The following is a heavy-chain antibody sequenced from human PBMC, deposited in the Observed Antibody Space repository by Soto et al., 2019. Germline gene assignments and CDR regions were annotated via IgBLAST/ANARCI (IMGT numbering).Heavy chain of an antibody. CDR2: INGDGTTT. Sequence: EVQLVESGGGLVQTGGSLRLSCAASGFTFSDYGMHWVRQAPGKGLVWVSRINGDGTTTNYADSVKGRFTISRDNAQNTLYLKLNSLRDDDTAVYDCARGFYHKDGQDCWGQGTLVTVSS. CDR3: ARGFYHKDGQDC. CDR1: GFTFSDYG. V-gene: IGHV3-74*01. J-gene: IGHJ4*02.